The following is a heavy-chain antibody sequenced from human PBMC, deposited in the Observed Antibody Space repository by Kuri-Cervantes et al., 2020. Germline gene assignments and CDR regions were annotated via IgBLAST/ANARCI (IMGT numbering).Heavy chain of an antibody. CDR1: GGSINSHY. V-gene: IGHV4-59*11. Sequence: GSLRLSCSVYGGSINSHYWSWIRQPPGKGLEWNGYIYYSGSTNYNPSLKSRVTISVDTSKNQFSLKLSSVTAEDTAVYYCARDFYYDSSGYARGFQHWGQGTLVTVSS. D-gene: IGHD3-22*01. J-gene: IGHJ1*01. CDR2: IYYSGST. CDR3: ARDFYYDSSGYARGFQH.